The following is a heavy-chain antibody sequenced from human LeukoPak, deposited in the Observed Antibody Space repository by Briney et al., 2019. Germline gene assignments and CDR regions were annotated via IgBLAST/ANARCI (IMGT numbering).Heavy chain of an antibody. D-gene: IGHD5-18*01. CDR2: INPSGGST. V-gene: IGHV1-46*01. CDR3: ARDTAMVHEEEDSFDY. Sequence: ASVKVSCKASGYTFTSYYMHWVRQAPGQGLEWMEIINPSGGSTSYAQKFQGRVTMTRDTSTSTVYMELSSLRSEDTAVYYCARDTAMVHEEEDSFDYWGQGTLVTVSS. J-gene: IGHJ4*02. CDR1: GYTFTSYY.